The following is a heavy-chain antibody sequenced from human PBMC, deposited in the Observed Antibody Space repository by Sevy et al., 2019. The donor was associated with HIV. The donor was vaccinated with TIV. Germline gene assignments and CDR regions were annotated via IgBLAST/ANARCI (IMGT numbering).Heavy chain of an antibody. CDR3: ARPRDLAFFS. CDR2: IYYGGTT. J-gene: IGHJ5*02. D-gene: IGHD3-3*02. Sequence: SETLSLTCTVSGGSISSSNRYWGWIRQPPGKGPEWIGSIYYGGTTYYNPSLKSRLTISLDTSKNQFSLKLSSVTAADTAVYYCARPRDLAFFSWGQGTLVTVSS. CDR1: GGSISSSNRY. V-gene: IGHV4-39*01.